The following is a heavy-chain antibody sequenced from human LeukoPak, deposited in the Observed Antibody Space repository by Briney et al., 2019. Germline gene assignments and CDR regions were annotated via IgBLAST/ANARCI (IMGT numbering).Heavy chain of an antibody. D-gene: IGHD1-7*01. Sequence: PSETLSLTFTVSGGSISSGSYYWSWIRQPAGKGLEWIGRIYTSGSTNYNPSLKSRVTISVDTSRNQFSLKLSSVTAADTAVYYCARGITGTEEIDYWGQGTLVTVSS. CDR3: ARGITGTEEIDY. CDR1: GGSISSGSYY. V-gene: IGHV4-61*02. J-gene: IGHJ4*02. CDR2: IYTSGST.